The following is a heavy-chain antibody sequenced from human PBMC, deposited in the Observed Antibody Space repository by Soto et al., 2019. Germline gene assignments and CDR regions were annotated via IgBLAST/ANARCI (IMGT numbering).Heavy chain of an antibody. Sequence: GGSLRLSCSASGFTFSMFSMHWVRQAPGKGLEYVSGISSNGDSTYYADSVKGSFTISRDNSKNTLYLQMSSLRAVDTAVYYCVHPRSTVQIPPTWGQGTLVTVS. CDR1: GFTFSMFS. J-gene: IGHJ5*02. CDR3: VHPRSTVQIPPT. CDR2: ISSNGDST. V-gene: IGHV3-64D*06. D-gene: IGHD4-17*01.